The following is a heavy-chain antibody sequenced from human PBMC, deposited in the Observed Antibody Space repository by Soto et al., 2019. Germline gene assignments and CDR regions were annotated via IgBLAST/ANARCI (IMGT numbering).Heavy chain of an antibody. CDR2: IYYSGST. D-gene: IGHD4-17*01. Sequence: QVQLQESGPGLVKPSQTLSLTCTVSGGSISSGGYYWSWIRQHPGKALESIGYIYYSGSTYYKPSLKSRVTISVDTAKNQFSLKLSSVTAADTAVYYCAREDYGGNPGAFDIWGQGTMVTVSS. V-gene: IGHV4-31*03. CDR1: GGSISSGGYY. J-gene: IGHJ3*02. CDR3: AREDYGGNPGAFDI.